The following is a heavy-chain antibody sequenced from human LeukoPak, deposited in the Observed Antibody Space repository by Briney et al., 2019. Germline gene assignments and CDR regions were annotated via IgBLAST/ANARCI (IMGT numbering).Heavy chain of an antibody. CDR2: ISYDGSNK. CDR1: GFTFSSYA. D-gene: IGHD6-13*01. V-gene: IGHV3-30-3*01. CDR3: ARAGYSSSWYLYYYYGMDV. Sequence: PGGSPRLSCAASGFTFSSYAMHWVRQALGKGLEWVAVISYDGSNKYYADSVKGRFTISRDNSKNTLYLQMNSLRAEDTAVYYCARAGYSSSWYLYYYYGMDVWGQGTTVTVSS. J-gene: IGHJ6*02.